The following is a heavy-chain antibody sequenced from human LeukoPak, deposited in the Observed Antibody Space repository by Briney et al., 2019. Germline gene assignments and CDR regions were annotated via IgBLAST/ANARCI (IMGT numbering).Heavy chain of an antibody. V-gene: IGHV3-7*03. CDR2: INSDGSEG. CDR3: ARSSYSSSSSV. D-gene: IGHD6-6*01. Sequence: GGSLRLSCAVSGFTFSGFWMSWSRQAPGKGLEWVASINSDGSEGYYANVVKGRFTISRDNAKNSLYLQINSLRAEDTAVYYCARSSYSSSSSVWGQGTMVTVSS. J-gene: IGHJ3*01. CDR1: GFTFSGFW.